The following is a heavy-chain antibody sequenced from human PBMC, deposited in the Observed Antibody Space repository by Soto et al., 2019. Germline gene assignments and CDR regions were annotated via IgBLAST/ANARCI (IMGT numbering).Heavy chain of an antibody. D-gene: IGHD6-6*01. J-gene: IGHJ6*02. CDR2: TYYRSKWYN. CDR3: AREGSSSEGYYYYGMDV. V-gene: IGHV6-1*01. Sequence: SQTLSLTCAISGDSVSSNSAAWNWIRQSPSRGLEWLGRTYYRSKWYNDYAVSVKSRITINPDTSKNQFSLQLNSVTPEDTAVYYCAREGSSSEGYYYYGMDVWGQGTTVTVSS. CDR1: GDSVSSNSAA.